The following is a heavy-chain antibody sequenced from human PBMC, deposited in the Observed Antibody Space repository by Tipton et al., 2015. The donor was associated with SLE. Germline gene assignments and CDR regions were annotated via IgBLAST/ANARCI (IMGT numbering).Heavy chain of an antibody. V-gene: IGHV4-39*07. CDR1: GGSVSSGSYY. J-gene: IGHJ6*03. Sequence: TLSLTCTVSGGSVSSGSYYWAWIRQPPGKGPEWIGTIYYSGSTYYYPSLKSRITISVDTSENQFSLRLSSVTAADTAVYYCARAPGLERAYYYYYYMDVWGKGTTVTVSS. CDR3: ARAPGLERAYYYYYYMDV. D-gene: IGHD1-1*01. CDR2: IYYSGST.